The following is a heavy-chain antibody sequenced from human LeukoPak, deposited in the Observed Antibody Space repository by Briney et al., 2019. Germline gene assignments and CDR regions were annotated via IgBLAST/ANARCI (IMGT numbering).Heavy chain of an antibody. D-gene: IGHD3-22*01. J-gene: IGHJ4*02. CDR3: ARGYYDSSGYYSVDY. Sequence: ASVKVSCKASGHNFTSYGISWVRQAPGQGLEWLGWVSAYNGNTNYAQKFQGRVTMTTDTSTSTAYMELRSLRSDDTAVYYCARGYYDSSGYYSVDYWGQGTLVTVSS. V-gene: IGHV1-18*01. CDR2: VSAYNGNT. CDR1: GHNFTSYG.